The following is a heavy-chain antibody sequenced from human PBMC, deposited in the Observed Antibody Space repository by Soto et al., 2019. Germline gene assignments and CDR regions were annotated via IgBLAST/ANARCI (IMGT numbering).Heavy chain of an antibody. D-gene: IGHD3-22*01. CDR2: TYYRSNWRH. CDR1: GDSVSSNTAA. J-gene: IGHJ4*02. Sequence: SQTLSLTCAISGDSVSSNTAAWNWIRSSPSRGLEWLGRTYYRSNWRHDYAVSVKSRITVNPDTSKNHFSLQLNSVTPDDTAVYYCAKYYYDNGGRSFDYWGQGTLVTVS. V-gene: IGHV6-1*01. CDR3: AKYYYDNGGRSFDY.